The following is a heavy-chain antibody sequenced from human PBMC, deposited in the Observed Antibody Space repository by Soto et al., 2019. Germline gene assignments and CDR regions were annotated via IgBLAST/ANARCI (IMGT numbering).Heavy chain of an antibody. Sequence: QVQLQESGPGLVKPSETLSLTCTVSGGSITNYYWSWLRQPPGKGLEWIGYIYYSGSTNYNPSLKSRVTISVDTSENQFSLKLSSVTAADTAVYYCARPYNSGWYGVFAFWGQGAMVTVSS. CDR3: ARPYNSGWYGVFAF. D-gene: IGHD6-19*01. J-gene: IGHJ3*01. CDR2: IYYSGST. V-gene: IGHV4-59*01. CDR1: GGSITNYY.